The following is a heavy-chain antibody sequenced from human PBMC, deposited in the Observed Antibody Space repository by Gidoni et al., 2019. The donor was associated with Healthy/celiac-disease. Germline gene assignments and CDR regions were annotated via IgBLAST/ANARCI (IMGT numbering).Heavy chain of an antibody. CDR2: INHSGST. V-gene: IGHV4-34*01. CDR3: ARGTPPSGSGSYYTPPNFDY. D-gene: IGHD3-10*01. J-gene: IGHJ4*02. Sequence: QVQLQQWGAGLLKPSETLSLTCAVYGGSFSGYYWSWIRQPPGKGLEWIGEINHSGSTNDNPSLKSRVTISVDTSKNQFSLKLSSVTAADTAVYYCARGTPPSGSGSYYTPPNFDYWGQGTLVTVSS. CDR1: GGSFSGYY.